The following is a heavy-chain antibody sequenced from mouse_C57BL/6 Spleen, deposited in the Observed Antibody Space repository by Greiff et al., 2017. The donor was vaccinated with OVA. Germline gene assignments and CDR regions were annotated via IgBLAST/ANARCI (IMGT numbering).Heavy chain of an antibody. CDR3: ARSETNWDYFDY. CDR2: INPNNGGT. CDR1: GYTFTDYY. J-gene: IGHJ2*01. D-gene: IGHD4-1*01. Sequence: VQLQQSGPELVKPGASVKISCKASGYTFTDYYMNWVKQSPGKSLEWIGDINPNNGGTSYNQKFKGKATLTVDKSSSTAYMELRSLTSEDSAVYYCARSETNWDYFDYWGQGTTLTVSS. V-gene: IGHV1-26*01.